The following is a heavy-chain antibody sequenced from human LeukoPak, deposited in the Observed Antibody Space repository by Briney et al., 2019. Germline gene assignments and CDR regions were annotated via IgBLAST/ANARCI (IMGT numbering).Heavy chain of an antibody. V-gene: IGHV1-2*02. J-gene: IGHJ5*02. D-gene: IGHD2-21*01. CDR3: ARGDGYPTPSRNWFDP. CDR1: GYTFTGYY. Sequence: GASVKVSCKASGYTFTGYYMHWVRQAPGQGLEWMGWINPNSGGTNYAQKFQGRVTLTRDTSTNTVYMELSSLRSDDTAVYYCARGDGYPTPSRNWFDPWGQGTLVAVSS. CDR2: INPNSGGT.